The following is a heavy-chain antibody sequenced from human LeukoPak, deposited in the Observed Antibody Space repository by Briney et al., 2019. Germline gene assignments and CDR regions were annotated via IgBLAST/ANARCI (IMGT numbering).Heavy chain of an antibody. D-gene: IGHD3-10*01. CDR2: MYETGHT. J-gene: IGHJ3*02. Sequence: SETLSLTCSVSGGSISGYYWSWIRQPPGQGLEWIGYMYETGHTMYNSSLKSRVTMSLDTSRNYFSLSLSSVTAADTAVYYCARLHGFGELFIREHAFDIWGQGTMVTVSS. V-gene: IGHV4-59*08. CDR1: GGSISGYY. CDR3: ARLHGFGELFIREHAFDI.